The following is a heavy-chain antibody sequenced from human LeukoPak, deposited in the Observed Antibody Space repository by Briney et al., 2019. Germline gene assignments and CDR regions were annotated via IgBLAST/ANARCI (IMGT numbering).Heavy chain of an antibody. Sequence: PGGSLRLSCAASGFTFSSYGMHWVRQAPGKGLEWVAVISYDGSNKYYADSVKGRFTISRDNAKNSLYLQMNSLRAEDTAVYYCARQEPWDYFDYWGQGTLVTVSS. CDR2: ISYDGSNK. V-gene: IGHV3-30*03. D-gene: IGHD1-26*01. CDR3: ARQEPWDYFDY. CDR1: GFTFSSYG. J-gene: IGHJ4*02.